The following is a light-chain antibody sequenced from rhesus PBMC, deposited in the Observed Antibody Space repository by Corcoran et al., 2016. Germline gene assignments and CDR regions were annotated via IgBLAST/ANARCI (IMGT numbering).Light chain of an antibody. CDR3: YQHSSGYS. V-gene: IGKV3-10*01. J-gene: IGKJ2*01. CDR1: QSVSSY. CDR2: GAS. Sequence: QVILTQSPATLSLSPGERATLSCRASQSVSSYLAWYQQKPGQAPRRLISGASSRAPGIPDRFSGSGSGTDLTSTISSLEPEDVGVYHCYQHSSGYSFGQGTKVEIK.